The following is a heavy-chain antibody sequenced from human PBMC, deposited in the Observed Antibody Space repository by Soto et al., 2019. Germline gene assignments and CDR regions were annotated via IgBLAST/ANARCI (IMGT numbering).Heavy chain of an antibody. V-gene: IGHV3-53*01. CDR3: ARDQGQQLANYYYGMDV. Sequence: GGSLRLSCAASGFTVSSNYMSWVRQAPGKGLEWVSVIYSGGSTYYADSVKGRFTISRDNSKNTLYLQMNSLRAEDTAVYYCARDQGQQLANYYYGMDVWGQGTTVTVSS. D-gene: IGHD6-13*01. CDR1: GFTVSSNY. CDR2: IYSGGST. J-gene: IGHJ6*02.